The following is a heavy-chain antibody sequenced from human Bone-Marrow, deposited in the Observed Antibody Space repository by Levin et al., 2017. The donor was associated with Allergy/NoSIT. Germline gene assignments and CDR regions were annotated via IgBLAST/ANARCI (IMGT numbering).Heavy chain of an antibody. CDR3: ARDGGVQVGGDY. CDR2: IYSEGTT. D-gene: IGHD2-8*02. J-gene: IGHJ4*02. V-gene: IGHV3-66*01. Sequence: GGSLILSFLSSLFTFIINYMRWVRQAPGKGLEWVSLIYSEGTTDYADSVKGRFTISIYNSKNTLYLQMNSLRVEDTAVYYCARDGGVQVGGDYVGQGTLVTVSS. CDR1: LFTFIINY.